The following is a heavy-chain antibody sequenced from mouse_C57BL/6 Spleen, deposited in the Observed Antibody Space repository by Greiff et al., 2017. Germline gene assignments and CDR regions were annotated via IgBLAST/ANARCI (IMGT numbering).Heavy chain of an antibody. Sequence: VKLQQPGAELVKPGASVKMSCKASGYTFTSYWITWVKQRPGQGLEWIGDIYPGSGSTNYNEKFKSKATLTVDTSSSTAYMQLSSLTSEDSAVYYCARGESNYDWYFDVWGTGTTVTVSS. CDR3: ARGESNYDWYFDV. J-gene: IGHJ1*03. CDR2: IYPGSGST. D-gene: IGHD2-5*01. V-gene: IGHV1-55*01. CDR1: GYTFTSYW.